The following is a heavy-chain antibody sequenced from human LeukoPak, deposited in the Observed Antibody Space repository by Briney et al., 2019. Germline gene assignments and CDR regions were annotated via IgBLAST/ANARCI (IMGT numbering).Heavy chain of an antibody. CDR1: GGSISSSLCY. D-gene: IGHD6-19*01. V-gene: IGHV4-39*01. J-gene: IGHJ3*02. CDR3: ARWAGYSSNGAPTYSFDI. CDR2: IFYGGST. Sequence: PSESLSLTCTVSGGSISSSLCYWGWIRQPPGKGLECIGNIFYGGSTYYNPSLRSRVTISVDTSKNQFSLKLNSVTASDTAVYYCARWAGYSSNGAPTYSFDIWGQGTIVTVSS.